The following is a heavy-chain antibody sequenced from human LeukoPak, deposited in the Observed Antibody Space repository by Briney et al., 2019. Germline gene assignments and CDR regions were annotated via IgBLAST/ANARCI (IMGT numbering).Heavy chain of an antibody. CDR2: ISGSGGST. CDR1: GFTFSSYA. D-gene: IGHD1-26*01. J-gene: IGHJ4*02. V-gene: IGHV3-23*01. CDR3: AKDPRGSYYYFDY. Sequence: GGSLRLSCAASGFTFSSYAMSWVRQAPGKGLEWVSAISGSGGSTYYADSVKGGFTISRDNSKNTLYLQMNSLRAEDTTVYYCAKDPRGSYYYFDYWGQGTLVTVSS.